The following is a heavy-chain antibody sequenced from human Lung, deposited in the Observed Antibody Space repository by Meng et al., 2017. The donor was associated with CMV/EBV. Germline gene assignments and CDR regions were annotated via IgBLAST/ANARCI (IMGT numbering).Heavy chain of an antibody. CDR2: IHFNGNA. CDR3: AREVDAARDSDAFDI. D-gene: IGHD6-6*01. J-gene: IGHJ3*02. Sequence: SETLSLXCIVSGASISSENYFWSWIRQPPGKGLEWIGYIHFNGNAYYNPSLESRAAISKDTSNNQSNDQFSLKLSSVTPADTAVYYCAREVDAARDSDAFDIWGQGTXVTVSS. CDR1: GASISSENYF. V-gene: IGHV4-30-4*01.